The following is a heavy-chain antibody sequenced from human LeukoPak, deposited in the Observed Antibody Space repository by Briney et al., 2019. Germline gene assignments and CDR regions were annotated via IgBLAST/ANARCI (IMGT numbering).Heavy chain of an antibody. Sequence: GGSLRLSCAASAFTFNTYWMHWVRQVPGRGLEWVSRINGDESSTNYADSVKGRFTISRDNSKNTLYLQMNSLRAEDTAVYYCATYSSLNRREFQYWGQGTLLTVSS. V-gene: IGHV3-74*01. CDR3: ATYSSLNRREFQY. J-gene: IGHJ1*01. CDR2: INGDESST. CDR1: AFTFNTYW. D-gene: IGHD3-22*01.